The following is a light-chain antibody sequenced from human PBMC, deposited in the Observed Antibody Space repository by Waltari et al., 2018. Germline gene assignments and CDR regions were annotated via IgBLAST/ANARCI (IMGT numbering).Light chain of an antibody. CDR3: QQYYSTPQT. V-gene: IGKV4-1*01. CDR2: WAS. J-gene: IGKJ1*01. CDR1: QSVLYSSNNKNY. Sequence: IVITRPPDSLAVSLGERVTLNCKSSQSVLYSSNNKNYLIWYQQKQGQSPKLLIYWASTRESGVPDRFRGSGSGTDFTLTISRLKAGDVGVYYCQQYYSTPQTFGQGTKVEIK.